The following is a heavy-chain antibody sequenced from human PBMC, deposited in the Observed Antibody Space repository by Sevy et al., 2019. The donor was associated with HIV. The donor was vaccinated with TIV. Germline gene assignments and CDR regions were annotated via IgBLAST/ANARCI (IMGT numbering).Heavy chain of an antibody. V-gene: IGHV3-23*01. D-gene: IGHD3-22*01. J-gene: IGHJ6*03. Sequence: GGSLRLSCAASGFTFSSYAMSWVRQAPGKGLEWVSAISGSGGSTYYADSVKGRFTISRDNSKNTLYLQMNSLRAEDTAVYYCAAVSSGFQRAWYYYYYMDVWGKGTTVTVSS. CDR2: ISGSGGST. CDR1: GFTFSSYA. CDR3: AAVSSGFQRAWYYYYYMDV.